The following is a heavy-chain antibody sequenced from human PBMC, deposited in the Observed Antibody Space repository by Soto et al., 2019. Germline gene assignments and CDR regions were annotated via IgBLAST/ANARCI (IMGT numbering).Heavy chain of an antibody. J-gene: IGHJ4*02. CDR2: ISYDGSNK. D-gene: IGHD2-21*02. V-gene: IGHV3-30*18. CDR1: GFTFSSYG. CDR3: AKALRIVVVTAPFDY. Sequence: HPGGALRLSCAASGFTFSSYGMHWVRQAPGKGLEWVAVISYDGSNKYYADSVKGRFTISRDNSKNTLYLQMNSLRAEDTAVYYCAKALRIVVVTAPFDYWGQGTLVTVSS.